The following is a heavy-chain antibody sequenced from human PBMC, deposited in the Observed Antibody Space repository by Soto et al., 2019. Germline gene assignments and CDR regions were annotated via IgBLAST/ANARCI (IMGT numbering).Heavy chain of an antibody. CDR3: ARGSNQDY. CDR1: GFTFSAYW. J-gene: IGHJ4*02. D-gene: IGHD2-8*01. CDR2: IKNDGSEK. Sequence: EVQLVESGGDLVQPGGSLSLSCVASGFTFSAYWMSWVRQAPGKGLEWVATIKNDGSEKYYADAVRGRFTLSRDNTKSSFYLELGGLRAEDTAIYYCARGSNQDYWGQGTLVAVSS. V-gene: IGHV3-7*03.